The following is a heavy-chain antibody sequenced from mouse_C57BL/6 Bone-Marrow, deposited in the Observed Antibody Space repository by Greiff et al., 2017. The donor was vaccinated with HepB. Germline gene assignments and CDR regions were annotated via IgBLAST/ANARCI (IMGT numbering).Heavy chain of an antibody. CDR2: ISDGGSYT. Sequence: DVQLVESGGGLVKPGGSLKLSCAASGFTFSRYAMSWVRQTPEKRLEWVATISDGGSYTYYPDNVKGRFTISRDNAKNNLYLQMSHLKSEDTAMYYCAREYFDVWGTGTTVTVSS. CDR1: GFTFSRYA. CDR3: AREYFDV. J-gene: IGHJ1*03. V-gene: IGHV5-4*01.